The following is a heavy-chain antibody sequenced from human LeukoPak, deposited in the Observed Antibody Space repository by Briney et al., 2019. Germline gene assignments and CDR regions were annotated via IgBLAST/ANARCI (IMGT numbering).Heavy chain of an antibody. CDR2: INHSGST. J-gene: IGHJ6*03. CDR1: GGSFSGYY. Sequence: SETLSLTCAVYGGSFSGYYWSWIRQPPGKGLEWIGEINHSGSTNYNPSLKSRVTISVDTSKNQFSLKLSSVTAADTAVYYCARDLYDTTTWGYYYYYMDVWGKGTTVTISS. CDR3: ARDLYDTTTWGYYYYYMDV. D-gene: IGHD3-9*01. V-gene: IGHV4-34*01.